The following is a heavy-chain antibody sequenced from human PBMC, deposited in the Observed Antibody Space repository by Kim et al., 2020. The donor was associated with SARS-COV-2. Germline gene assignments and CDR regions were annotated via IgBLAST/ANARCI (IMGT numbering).Heavy chain of an antibody. D-gene: IGHD2-15*01. Sequence: ASVKVSCKASGYTFHNYGITWVRQAPGQGLEWVAWISIYEGNRNYAQKFQGRIALTTGTSTNTAYMELESLRSDDTAVYYCARSGWQLAPFYFDYWGQGTLVTVSS. CDR2: ISIYEGNR. V-gene: IGHV1-18*01. J-gene: IGHJ4*02. CDR3: ARSGWQLAPFYFDY. CDR1: GYTFHNYG.